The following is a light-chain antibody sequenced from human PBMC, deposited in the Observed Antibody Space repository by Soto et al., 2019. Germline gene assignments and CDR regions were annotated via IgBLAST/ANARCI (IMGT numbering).Light chain of an antibody. J-gene: IGLJ2*01. V-gene: IGLV2-14*01. Sequence: QSALTQPASVSGSPGQSITISCTGTSSDVGGYNYVSWYQQHPGKAPKLMIYDVSNRPSGVSNRFSGSKTGTTASLTISGLQAEDAADYYCSSYTSSSTYVVFGGGTKPTVL. CDR3: SSYTSSSTYVV. CDR1: SSDVGGYNY. CDR2: DVS.